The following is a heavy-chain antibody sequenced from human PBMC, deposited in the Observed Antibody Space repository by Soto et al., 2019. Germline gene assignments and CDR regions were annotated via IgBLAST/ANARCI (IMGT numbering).Heavy chain of an antibody. CDR1: RFSVSDYA. Sequence: GGSLRLSCAASRFSVSDYAMTWVREAPGKGMEWVSTSRDGDTRKDYADSVKGRFTISRDHSKNTEYLQMNSLRPEDTAVYYCAKDHGSGWFDPWGQGTLVTVSS. CDR3: AKDHGSGWFDP. J-gene: IGHJ5*02. D-gene: IGHD2-15*01. CDR2: SRDGDTRK. V-gene: IGHV3-23*01.